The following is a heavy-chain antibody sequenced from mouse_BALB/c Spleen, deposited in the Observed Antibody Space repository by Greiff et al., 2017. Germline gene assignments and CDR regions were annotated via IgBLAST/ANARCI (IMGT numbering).Heavy chain of an antibody. D-gene: IGHD2-5*01. J-gene: IGHJ4*01. CDR1: GYTFSSYW. Sequence: VQLQQSGAELMKPGASVKISCKASGYTFSSYWIEWVKQRPGHGLEWIGEILPGSGSTNYNEKFKGKATFTADTSSNTAYMQLSSLTSEDSAVYYCARGHSNYLYAMDYWGQGTSVTVSS. CDR3: ARGHSNYLYAMDY. CDR2: ILPGSGST. V-gene: IGHV1-9*01.